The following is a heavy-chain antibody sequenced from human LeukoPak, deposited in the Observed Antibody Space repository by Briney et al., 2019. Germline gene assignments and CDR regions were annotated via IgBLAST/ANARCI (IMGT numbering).Heavy chain of an antibody. Sequence: PSETLSLTCTVSDVSISSILYYWGWIRQSPGKGLEWIGSIYHSGSTYYNPSLKSRVTISVDTFKNQFSLKLHSVTAADTALYYCARHSTRVGWSGPFDYWGQGSLVTVSS. D-gene: IGHD3-3*01. CDR1: DVSISSILYY. V-gene: IGHV4-39*01. CDR2: IYHSGST. J-gene: IGHJ4*02. CDR3: ARHSTRVGWSGPFDY.